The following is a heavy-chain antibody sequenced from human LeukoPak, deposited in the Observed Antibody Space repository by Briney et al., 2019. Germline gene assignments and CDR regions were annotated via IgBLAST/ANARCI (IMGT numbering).Heavy chain of an antibody. Sequence: GGSLRLSCAASGFTFSSYAMNWVRQGPGKGLEWVSGISGSGDNTYYADSVKGRFTISRDNARNTLYLQMNSLRAEDTAVYYCARWYYYETSGLYYGSFDNWGQGTLVTVSS. D-gene: IGHD3-22*01. CDR1: GFTFSSYA. CDR3: ARWYYYETSGLYYGSFDN. CDR2: ISGSGDNT. J-gene: IGHJ5*02. V-gene: IGHV3-23*01.